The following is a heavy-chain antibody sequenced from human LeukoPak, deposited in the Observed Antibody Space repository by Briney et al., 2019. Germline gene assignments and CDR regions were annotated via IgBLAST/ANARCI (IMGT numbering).Heavy chain of an antibody. J-gene: IGHJ6*03. CDR3: GSTVVTPYYYYMDV. Sequence: VASVKVSCKASGGTFSSYAISWVRQAPGQGLEWMGGIIPIFGTANYAQKFQGRVTITTDESTSTAYMELSSLRSEDTAVYYCGSTVVTPYYYYMDVWGKGTTVTVSS. V-gene: IGHV1-69*05. CDR2: IIPIFGTA. D-gene: IGHD4-23*01. CDR1: GGTFSSYA.